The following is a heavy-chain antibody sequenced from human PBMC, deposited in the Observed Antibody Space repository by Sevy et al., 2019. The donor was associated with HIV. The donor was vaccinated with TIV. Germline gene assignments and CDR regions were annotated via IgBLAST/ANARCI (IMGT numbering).Heavy chain of an antibody. CDR3: ARDSFGFRALNGEGFD. D-gene: IGHD2-8*01. CDR2: ISWDGRAA. CDR1: GFTFDDYT. J-gene: IGHJ4*02. V-gene: IGHV3-43*01. Sequence: GGSLRLSCEASGFTFDDYTMHWVRQPPGKGLEWVSLISWDGRAAFYADSVRGRFTISRDNSKNSLFLQMTSLRTDDTALYYCARDSFGFRALNGEGFDWGQGTQVTVSS.